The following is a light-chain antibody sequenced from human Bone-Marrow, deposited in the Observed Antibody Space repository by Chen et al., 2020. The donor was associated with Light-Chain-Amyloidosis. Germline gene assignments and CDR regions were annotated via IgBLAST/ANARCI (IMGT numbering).Light chain of an antibody. J-gene: IGKJ4*01. V-gene: IGKV3-20*01. CDR3: QQNATSPLP. CDR1: QTISSNY. CDR2: GSS. Sequence: EIVLTQSPGTLSLSPGEGANLSCRASQTISSNYLTWYQQKFGQAPRLLIYGSSSRATGIPDRFTGSGSWTDFTLTINILSPESFAMYYCQQNATSPLPCGAGT.